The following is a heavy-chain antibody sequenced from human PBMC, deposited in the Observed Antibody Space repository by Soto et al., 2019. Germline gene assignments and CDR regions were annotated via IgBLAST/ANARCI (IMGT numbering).Heavy chain of an antibody. D-gene: IGHD3-10*01. CDR1: GDTFNFYS. V-gene: IGHV1-69*02. Sequence: QVQLVQSGAEVKRPGSSVRVSCKASGDTFNFYSINWVRQAPGLGLEWMGRVNPIVSMSNYAKKLQGRVTMTADKATSTACMELSSLRSEDTAIYYCASSYGSGYRAFDYWGQGALVTVSS. CDR3: ASSYGSGYRAFDY. J-gene: IGHJ4*02. CDR2: VNPIVSMS.